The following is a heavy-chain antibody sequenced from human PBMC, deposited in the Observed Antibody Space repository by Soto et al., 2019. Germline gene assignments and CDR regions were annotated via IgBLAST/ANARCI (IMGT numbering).Heavy chain of an antibody. CDR3: ARDRGYDAHDYYYNAMDV. CDR2: IRGFSPYT. J-gene: IGHJ6*02. Sequence: AGGSLRLSCISSGFTFRTYTMNWVRQAPRKGLEWVSGIRGFSPYTFYAESVKGRFTISRDNAKNSLYLQMDSLRAEDTAVYYCARDRGYDAHDYYYNAMDVWGQGTTVTVSS. CDR1: GFTFRTYT. D-gene: IGHD3-10*01. V-gene: IGHV3-21*01.